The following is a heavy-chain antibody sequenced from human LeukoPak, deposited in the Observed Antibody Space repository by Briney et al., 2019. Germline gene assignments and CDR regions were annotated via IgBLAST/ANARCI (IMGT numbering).Heavy chain of an antibody. V-gene: IGHV1-69*06. Sequence: KISCKGSGYSFTRYWIGWVRQMSGKGLEWMGGIIPIFGTANYAQKFQGRVTITADKSTSTAYMELSSLRSEDTAVYYCAIFNYDHWGKGTTVTVSS. CDR1: GYSFTRYW. J-gene: IGHJ6*04. CDR2: IIPIFGTA. D-gene: IGHD3-3*01. CDR3: AIFNYDH.